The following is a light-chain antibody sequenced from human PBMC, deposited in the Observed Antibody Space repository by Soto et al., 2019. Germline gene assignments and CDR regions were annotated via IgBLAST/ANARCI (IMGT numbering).Light chain of an antibody. CDR1: SSDVGDYNY. J-gene: IGLJ1*01. CDR3: SSYTSSSTLEV. Sequence: QSALTQPASVSGSPGQSITISCTGTSSDVGDYNYVSWYQQHPGKAPKLMIYEVSNRPSGVSNRFSGSTSGNTASLTISGLQAEDEADYYCSSYTSSSTLEVFGTGTKVTVL. V-gene: IGLV2-14*01. CDR2: EVS.